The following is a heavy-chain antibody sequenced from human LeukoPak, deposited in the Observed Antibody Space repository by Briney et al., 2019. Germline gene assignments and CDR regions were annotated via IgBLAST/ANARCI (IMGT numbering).Heavy chain of an antibody. J-gene: IGHJ4*02. V-gene: IGHV3-23*01. CDR1: GFTFDDYA. CDR2: ISDSGGST. Sequence: GGSLRLSCAASGFTFDDYAMHWVRQAPGKGLAWVSAISDSGGSTQYADSVKGRFTISRDNSKNTLYLQMNSLRAEDTAVYYCAKGSSNWRDYYYFDYWGQGTLVTVSS. D-gene: IGHD6-13*01. CDR3: AKGSSNWRDYYYFDY.